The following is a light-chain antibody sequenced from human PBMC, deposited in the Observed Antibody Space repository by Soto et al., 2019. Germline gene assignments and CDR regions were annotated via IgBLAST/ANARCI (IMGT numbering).Light chain of an antibody. J-gene: IGKJ5*01. CDR1: QSINRD. CDR2: GAS. Sequence: IVITQSPAPLXXXPXXXSXXXCRASQSINRDLAWYVQKPGQAPRRVVYGASTWATGVPPRFTGSGSGTEFTLTISGLQSEDFAVYYCQQYKSWPITFGQGTRLEI. V-gene: IGKV3D-15*01. CDR3: QQYKSWPIT.